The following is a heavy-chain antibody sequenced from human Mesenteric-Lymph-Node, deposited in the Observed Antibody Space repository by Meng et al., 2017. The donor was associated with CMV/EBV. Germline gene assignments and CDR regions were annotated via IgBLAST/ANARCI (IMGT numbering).Heavy chain of an antibody. Sequence: SGFTFSSYAKNWVRQTPGKGLEWVSAISSSGGGTYYADSVKGRFTISRDNSKNTLYLQMNSLRAEDTAVYYCAKGLVGSYYVGYFDLWGRGTLVTVSS. V-gene: IGHV3-23*01. CDR3: AKGLVGSYYVGYFDL. CDR1: GFTFSSYA. D-gene: IGHD1-26*01. J-gene: IGHJ2*01. CDR2: ISSSGGGT.